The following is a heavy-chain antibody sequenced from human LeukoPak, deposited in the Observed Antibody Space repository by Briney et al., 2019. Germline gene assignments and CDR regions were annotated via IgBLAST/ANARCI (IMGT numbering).Heavy chain of an antibody. Sequence: GRSLRLSCAASGFTFSSYGMHWVRQAPGKGLEWVAVISYDGSNKYYADSVKGRFTISRDNSKNTLYLQMNSLRAEDTALYYCAKLVGATQKLPIFDYWGQGTLVTVSS. D-gene: IGHD1-26*01. V-gene: IGHV3-30*18. CDR2: ISYDGSNK. CDR3: AKLVGATQKLPIFDY. CDR1: GFTFSSYG. J-gene: IGHJ4*02.